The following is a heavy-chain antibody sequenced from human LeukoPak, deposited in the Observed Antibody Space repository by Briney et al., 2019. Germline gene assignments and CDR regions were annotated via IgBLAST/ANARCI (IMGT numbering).Heavy chain of an antibody. CDR1: GFTFSSYS. Sequence: GGSLRLSCAASGFTFSSYSMSWVRQAPGKGLEWVSVICGSGGSTYYAYSVKGRFIISRENYKNTLYLQMNSLRAEDTAVYYCAKDSRCSGGSCYFDYWAQGPLVTVSS. CDR2: ICGSGGST. V-gene: IGHV3-23*01. D-gene: IGHD2-15*01. J-gene: IGHJ4*02. CDR3: AKDSRCSGGSCYFDY.